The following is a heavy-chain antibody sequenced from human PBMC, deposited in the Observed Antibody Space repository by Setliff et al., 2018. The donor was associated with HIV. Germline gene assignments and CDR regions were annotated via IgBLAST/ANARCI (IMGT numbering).Heavy chain of an antibody. Sequence: GESLKISCKGSGYSFTTYWITWVRQMPGKGLEWMGIIYPGDSDTRYSPSFQGQVTISADKSISTAYLDWASLKASDTAMYYCVRYIGAAAGYIDHWGQGTLVTVSS. V-gene: IGHV5-51*01. CDR1: GYSFTTYW. J-gene: IGHJ4*02. D-gene: IGHD6-25*01. CDR3: VRYIGAAAGYIDH. CDR2: IYPGDSDT.